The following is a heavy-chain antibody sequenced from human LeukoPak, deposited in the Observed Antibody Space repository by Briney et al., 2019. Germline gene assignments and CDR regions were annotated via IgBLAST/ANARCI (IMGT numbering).Heavy chain of an antibody. Sequence: GGSLRLSCAASGFTFSGYSMNWVRQAPGKGLEWVSSISSSSSYIYYAESVKGRFTISRDNAKNSLYLQMSSLRAEDTAVYYCARGSRVSDYWGQGTLVTVSS. J-gene: IGHJ4*02. CDR3: ARGSRVSDY. CDR2: ISSSSSYI. V-gene: IGHV3-21*01. CDR1: GFTFSGYS. D-gene: IGHD3-10*01.